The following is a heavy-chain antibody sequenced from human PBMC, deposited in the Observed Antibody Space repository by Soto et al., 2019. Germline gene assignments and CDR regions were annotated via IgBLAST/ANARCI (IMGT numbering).Heavy chain of an antibody. J-gene: IGHJ6*02. V-gene: IGHV1-69*13. D-gene: IGHD1-1*01. CDR1: GGTFSSYA. CDR2: IIPIFVTA. Sequence: ASVKVSCKASGGTFSSYAISWVRQAPGQGLEWMGGIIPIFVTANYAQKFQGRVTITADESTSTAYMELSSLRSEDTAVYYCARRTVREGYYGMDVWGQGTTVTVS. CDR3: ARRTVREGYYGMDV.